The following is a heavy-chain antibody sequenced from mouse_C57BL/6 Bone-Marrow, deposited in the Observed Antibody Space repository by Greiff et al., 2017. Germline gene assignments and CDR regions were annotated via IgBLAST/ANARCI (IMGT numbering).Heavy chain of an antibody. CDR1: GYTFTSYG. D-gene: IGHD1-1*01. CDR3: ARPRDRSSPAEFDY. V-gene: IGHV1-81*01. J-gene: IGHJ3*01. Sequence: QVQLQQSGAELARPGASVKLSCKASGYTFTSYGISWVKQRTEQGLEWIGGIYPRSGNTYYNEKFKGKATLTADKSSSTAYMQLRSLTSEDSAVYFCARPRDRSSPAEFDYWGQGTLVTVSA. CDR2: IYPRSGNT.